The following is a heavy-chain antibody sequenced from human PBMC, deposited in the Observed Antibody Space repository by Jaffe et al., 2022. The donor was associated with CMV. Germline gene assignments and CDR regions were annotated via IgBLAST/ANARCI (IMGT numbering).Heavy chain of an antibody. J-gene: IGHJ3*02. D-gene: IGHD3-22*01. CDR1: GYSFTSYW. CDR2: IYPGDSDT. CDR3: AREGRGGLDYYYDSSGYYFDAFDI. V-gene: IGHV5-51*01. Sequence: EVQLVQSGAEVKKPGESLKISCKGSGYSFTSYWIGWVRQMPGKGLEWMGIIYPGDSDTRYSPSFQGQVTISADKSISTAYLQWSSLKASDTAMYYCAREGRGGLDYYYDSSGYYFDAFDIWGQGTMVTVSS.